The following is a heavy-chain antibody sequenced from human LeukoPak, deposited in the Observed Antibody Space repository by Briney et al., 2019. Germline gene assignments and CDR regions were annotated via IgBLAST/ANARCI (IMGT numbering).Heavy chain of an antibody. D-gene: IGHD3-22*01. CDR2: IYTSGST. Sequence: PSETLSLTCTVSGGSISSGSYYWSWIRQPAGKGLEWIGRIYTSGSTNYNPSLKSRVTISVDTSKNQFSLKLSSVTAADTAVYYCARDKEDYNDSSCYYSGFDYLGQGTLVTVSS. CDR3: ARDKEDYNDSSCYYSGFDY. V-gene: IGHV4-61*02. J-gene: IGHJ4*02. CDR1: GGSISSGSYY.